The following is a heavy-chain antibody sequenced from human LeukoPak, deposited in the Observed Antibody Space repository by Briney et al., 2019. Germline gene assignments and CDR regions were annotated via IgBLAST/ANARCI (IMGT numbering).Heavy chain of an antibody. Sequence: MASETLPLTCTVSGGSISSYYWSWIRQPAGKGLEWIGRIYTSGSTNYNPSLKSRVTMSVDTSKNQFSLKLSSVTAADTAVYYCARVTNYYDSSGYPYYYYYYMDVWGKGTTVTVSS. J-gene: IGHJ6*03. CDR3: ARVTNYYDSSGYPYYYYYYMDV. V-gene: IGHV4-4*07. CDR1: GGSISSYY. CDR2: IYTSGST. D-gene: IGHD3-22*01.